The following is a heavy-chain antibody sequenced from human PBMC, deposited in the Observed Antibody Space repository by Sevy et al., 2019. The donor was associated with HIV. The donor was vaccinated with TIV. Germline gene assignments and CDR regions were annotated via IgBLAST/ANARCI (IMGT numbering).Heavy chain of an antibody. J-gene: IGHJ6*02. Sequence: SETLSLTCTVSGGSISSYYWSWIRQPPGKGLEWIGYIYYSGSTNYNPSLKSRVTISVDTSKNQFSLKLSSVTAADTAVYYCARGSGSGSYYPPFYYYYYGMDVWGQGTTVTVSS. CDR1: GGSISSYY. D-gene: IGHD3-10*01. CDR2: IYYSGST. V-gene: IGHV4-59*01. CDR3: ARGSGSGSYYPPFYYYYYGMDV.